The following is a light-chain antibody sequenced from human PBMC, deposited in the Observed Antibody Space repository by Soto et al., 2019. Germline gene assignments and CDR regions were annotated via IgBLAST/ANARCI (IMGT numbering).Light chain of an antibody. CDR2: AAS. CDR1: QSIVTY. V-gene: IGKV1-39*01. J-gene: IGKJ1*01. CDR3: QQSYSTPPWT. Sequence: DIQTTQSPSSLSASVGDRFTITCRSSQSIVTYLNWYLQKPGKAPKLLIYAASNLQSGVPSRFSGSGSGTDFTLTISSLQPEDFATYFCQQSYSTPPWTFGQGTKVDIK.